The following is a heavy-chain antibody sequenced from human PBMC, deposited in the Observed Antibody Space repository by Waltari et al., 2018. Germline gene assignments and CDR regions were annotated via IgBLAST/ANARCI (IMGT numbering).Heavy chain of an antibody. Sequence: EVQLLESGGGLVQPGGSLRLSCAASGFTFSSYAMSWVRQAPGKGLEWVSAISGSGGSTYYADAGKGRFTISRDNSKDTLYLQMNSLRAEDTAVYYCAKDRHYDSPFDYWGQGTLVTVSS. CDR2: ISGSGGST. CDR1: GFTFSSYA. D-gene: IGHD3-22*01. V-gene: IGHV3-23*01. CDR3: AKDRHYDSPFDY. J-gene: IGHJ4*02.